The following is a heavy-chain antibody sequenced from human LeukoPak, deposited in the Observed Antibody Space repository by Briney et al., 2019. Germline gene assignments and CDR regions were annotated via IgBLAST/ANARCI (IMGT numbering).Heavy chain of an antibody. CDR2: MSYSGST. Sequence: SETLSLTCTVSGGSISSYYWSWTRQPPGKGLEWIGHMSYSGSTSYNPSLKSRVTISVDVSKNQFSLKLSSVTAADTAVYYCARHKTGGTYPLDYWGQGTLVTVSS. D-gene: IGHD1-26*01. J-gene: IGHJ4*02. CDR3: ARHKTGGTYPLDY. CDR1: GGSISSYY. V-gene: IGHV4-59*08.